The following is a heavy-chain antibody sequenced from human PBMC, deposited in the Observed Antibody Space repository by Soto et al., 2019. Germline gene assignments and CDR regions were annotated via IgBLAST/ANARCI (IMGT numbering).Heavy chain of an antibody. J-gene: IGHJ6*02. V-gene: IGHV1-69*01. Sequence: QVQLVQSGAEVKKPGSSVKVSCKASGGTFSSYAISWVRQAPGQGLEWMGGIIPIFGTANYAQKFQGRVTITADESTSTAYMELSSLRPEDTAVYYCATYSSSWDYYYYYGMDVWGQGTTVTVSS. CDR2: IIPIFGTA. D-gene: IGHD6-13*01. CDR1: GGTFSSYA. CDR3: ATYSSSWDYYYYYGMDV.